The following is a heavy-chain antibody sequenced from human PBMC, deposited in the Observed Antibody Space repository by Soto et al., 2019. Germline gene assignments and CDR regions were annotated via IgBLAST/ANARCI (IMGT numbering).Heavy chain of an antibody. Sequence: SETLSLTCTVYGGTFRGYYWSWIRQPTGKGLEWIGEINHSGSTNYNPSLKSRVTISVDTSKNQFSLKLSSVTAADTAVYYCARGRGCSSTSCYRYYYYMDVWGKGTTVTVSS. CDR2: INHSGST. CDR3: ARGRGCSSTSCYRYYYYMDV. CDR1: GGTFRGYY. D-gene: IGHD2-2*02. V-gene: IGHV4-34*08. J-gene: IGHJ6*03.